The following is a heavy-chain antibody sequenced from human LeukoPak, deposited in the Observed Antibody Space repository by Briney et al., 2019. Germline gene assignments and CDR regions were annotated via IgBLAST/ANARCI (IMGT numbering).Heavy chain of an antibody. CDR2: ISGSGGST. D-gene: IGHD4-23*01. Sequence: GGSLRLSCAASGFTFSSYAMSWVRQAPGKGLEWVSAISGSGGSTYYADSVKGRFTISRDNAKNSLYLQMNSLRAEDTAVYYCAKDPDTTVITYYFDYWGQGTLVTVSS. CDR3: AKDPDTTVITYYFDY. CDR1: GFTFSSYA. J-gene: IGHJ4*02. V-gene: IGHV3-23*01.